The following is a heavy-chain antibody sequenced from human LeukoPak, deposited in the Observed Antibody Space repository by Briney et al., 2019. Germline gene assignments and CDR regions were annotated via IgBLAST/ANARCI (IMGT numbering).Heavy chain of an antibody. D-gene: IGHD6-13*01. CDR2: IRYDGSNK. CDR3: AKFGSSWYQRTVGFGY. V-gene: IGHV3-30*02. J-gene: IGHJ4*02. Sequence: GGSLRLSCAASGFTFSSYGMHWVRQAPGKGLEWVAFIRYDGSNKYYADSVKGRFTISRDNSKNTLYLQMNSLRAEDTAVYYCAKFGSSWYQRTVGFGYWGQGTLVTVSS. CDR1: GFTFSSYG.